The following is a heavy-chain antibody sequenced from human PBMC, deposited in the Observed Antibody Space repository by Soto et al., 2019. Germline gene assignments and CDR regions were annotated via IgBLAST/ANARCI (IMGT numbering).Heavy chain of an antibody. Sequence: QVQLVQSGAEVKKPGASVKVSCKASGYTFTIYGISGVRQAPGQGLEWMGWISGYNGNTDYAQNLQDRVTLTTDASTSSVYMELRSLRSDDTAVYYCARVDYYDSSGYYGYWGKGTLITVSS. CDR2: ISGYNGNT. CDR3: ARVDYYDSSGYYGY. CDR1: GYTFTIYG. J-gene: IGHJ4*02. V-gene: IGHV1-18*04. D-gene: IGHD3-22*01.